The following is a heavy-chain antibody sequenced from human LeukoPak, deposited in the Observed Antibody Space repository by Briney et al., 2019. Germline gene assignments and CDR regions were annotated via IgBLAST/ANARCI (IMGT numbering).Heavy chain of an antibody. D-gene: IGHD2-15*01. Sequence: GESLKISCTASGYSFSKYWIGWVCQMPGKGLEWMGIIYPGDSDTRYSPSFQGQVTISADKSISTAYLQWSSLKASDTAMYYCARLGTKGCDAFDIWGQGTMVTVSS. CDR2: IYPGDSDT. V-gene: IGHV5-51*01. CDR1: GYSFSKYW. J-gene: IGHJ3*02. CDR3: ARLGTKGCDAFDI.